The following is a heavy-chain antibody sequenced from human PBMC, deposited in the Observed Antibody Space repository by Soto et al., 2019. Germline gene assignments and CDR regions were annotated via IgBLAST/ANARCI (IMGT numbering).Heavy chain of an antibody. CDR2: ISGSGGST. J-gene: IGHJ1*01. CDR3: AKERTSGDSWSGYYTGTEYCQR. CDR1: GFTFSSYA. D-gene: IGHD3-3*01. V-gene: IGHV3-23*01. Sequence: PGGSLRFSCAACGFTFSSYAMSWVRRAPGKGLDMVSAISGSGGSTYYADSVKGRFTISRDNSKNTLYLQMNSLRAEDTAVYYCAKERTSGDSWSGYYTGTEYCQRGGQGT.